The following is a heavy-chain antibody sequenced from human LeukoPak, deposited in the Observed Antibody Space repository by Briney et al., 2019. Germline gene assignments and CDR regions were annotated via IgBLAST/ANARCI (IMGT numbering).Heavy chain of an antibody. V-gene: IGHV4-34*01. D-gene: IGHD3-22*01. J-gene: IGHJ4*02. CDR2: INHSGTT. Sequence: PSETLSLTCAVYGGSLSGYYWSWMREPPGEGLEWIGQINHSGTTNYIPSLKSRVTISVDTSKNQFSLKLRSVTAADTAVYYCARGPLNSSGYYLRGQVDYWGQGTLVTVSS. CDR3: ARGPLNSSGYYLRGQVDY. CDR1: GGSLSGYY.